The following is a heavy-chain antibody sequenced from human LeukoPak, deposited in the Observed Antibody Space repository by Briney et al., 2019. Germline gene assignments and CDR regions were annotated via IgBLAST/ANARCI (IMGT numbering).Heavy chain of an antibody. Sequence: GGSLRLSCAASGFTFSSYSMNWVRQAPGKGLEWVSSISSSSSYIYYADSVKGRFTISRDNAKNSLYLQMNSLRAEDTAVYYCAREGVEMATTIDYWGQGTLVTVSS. V-gene: IGHV3-21*01. D-gene: IGHD5-24*01. J-gene: IGHJ4*02. CDR1: GFTFSSYS. CDR2: ISSSSSYI. CDR3: AREGVEMATTIDY.